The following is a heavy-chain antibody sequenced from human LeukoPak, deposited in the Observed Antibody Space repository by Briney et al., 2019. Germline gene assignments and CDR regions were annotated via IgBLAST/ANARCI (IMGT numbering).Heavy chain of an antibody. D-gene: IGHD3-22*01. J-gene: IGHJ4*02. CDR1: GVSISSYY. V-gene: IGHV4-4*09. CDR2: IYTSGST. Sequence: PSETLSLTCTASGVSISSYYWSWLRQPPGKGLEWIGYIYTSGSTNYNPSLKSRVTISVDTSKNQFSLKLSSVTAADTAVYYCARRGEDSSGSYYFDYWGQGTLVTVSS. CDR3: ARRGEDSSGSYYFDY.